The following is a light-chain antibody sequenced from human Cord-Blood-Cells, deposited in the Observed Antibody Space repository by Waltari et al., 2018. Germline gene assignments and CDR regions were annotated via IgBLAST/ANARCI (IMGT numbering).Light chain of an antibody. V-gene: IGLV3-19*01. CDR2: GKD. CDR3: NSRDSSGNHWV. CDR1: SLRSYY. J-gene: IGLJ3*02. Sequence: SSELTQDPALSVALGQTVRITSQGDSLRSYYASWYQQKPGQAPVLVIYGKDNRPSGIPDRFSGSSSGNTASLTITGAQAEDGADYYCNSRDSSGNHWVFGGGTKLTVL.